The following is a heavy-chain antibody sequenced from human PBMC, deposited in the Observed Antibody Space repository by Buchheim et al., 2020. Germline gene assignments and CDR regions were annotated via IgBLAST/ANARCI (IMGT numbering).Heavy chain of an antibody. CDR3: ARSQEYCSSTSCLYYFDY. CDR1: GGTFSSYT. V-gene: IGHV1-69*02. D-gene: IGHD2-2*01. J-gene: IGHJ4*02. CDR2: IIPILGIA. Sequence: QVQLVQSGAEVKKPGSSVKVSCKASGGTFSSYTISWVRQAPGQGLEWMGRIIPILGIANYAQKFQGRVTITADKSTSTAYMELSSLRSEDTAVYYCARSQEYCSSTSCLYYFDYWGQGTL.